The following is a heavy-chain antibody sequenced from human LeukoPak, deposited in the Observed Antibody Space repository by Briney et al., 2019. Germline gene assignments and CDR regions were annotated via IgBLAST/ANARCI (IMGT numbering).Heavy chain of an antibody. Sequence: GGSLRLSCAASGFTVSSNYMSWVRQAPGKGLEWVSVIYSGGSTYYADSVKGRFTISRDNAKNSLYLQMNSLRAEDTAVYYCARAYYYDSSGYYYVRPFDYWGQGTLVTVSS. CDR3: ARAYYYDSSGYYYVRPFDY. V-gene: IGHV3-53*01. CDR1: GFTVSSNY. CDR2: IYSGGST. J-gene: IGHJ4*02. D-gene: IGHD3-22*01.